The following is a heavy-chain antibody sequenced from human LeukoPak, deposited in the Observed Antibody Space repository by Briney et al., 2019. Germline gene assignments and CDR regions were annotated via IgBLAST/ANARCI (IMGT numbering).Heavy chain of an antibody. J-gene: IGHJ4*02. Sequence: GGSLRLSCAASGFTFSSYAMHWVRQAPGKGLEWVAVISYDGSNKYYADSVKGRFTISRDNSKNTLYLQMNSLRAEDTAVYYCARGLGRWEFDYWGQGTLVTVSS. D-gene: IGHD1-26*01. CDR3: ARGLGRWEFDY. CDR1: GFTFSSYA. V-gene: IGHV3-30*04. CDR2: ISYDGSNK.